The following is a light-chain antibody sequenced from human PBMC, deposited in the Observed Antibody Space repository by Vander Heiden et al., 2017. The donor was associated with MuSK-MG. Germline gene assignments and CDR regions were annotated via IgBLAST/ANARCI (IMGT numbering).Light chain of an antibody. Sequence: QSALSQPATVSGSPGQSITISCSATSSDVGGFNLVSWYQQSPGEVPKLISYESSQRPSGISERFSGSKSGNTASLTISGLQAEDEADYHCCSYAGGSTWVFGGGTKLTVL. CDR3: CSYAGGSTWV. CDR2: ESS. CDR1: SSDVGGFNL. V-gene: IGLV2-23*01. J-gene: IGLJ3*02.